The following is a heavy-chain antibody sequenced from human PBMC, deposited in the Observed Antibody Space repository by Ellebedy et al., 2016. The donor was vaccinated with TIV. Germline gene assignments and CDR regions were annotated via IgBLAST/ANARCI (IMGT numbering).Heavy chain of an antibody. CDR3: ARDRIAARPWGWYFQH. V-gene: IGHV3-11*06. Sequence: GGSLRLSCAASGFTFSDYYMNWIRQAPGKGLEWVSYISSSSSYTNYADSVKGRFTISRDNAKNSLYLQMNSLRAEDTAVYYCARDRIAARPWGWYFQHWGQGTLVTVSS. CDR1: GFTFSDYY. D-gene: IGHD6-6*01. CDR2: ISSSSSYT. J-gene: IGHJ1*01.